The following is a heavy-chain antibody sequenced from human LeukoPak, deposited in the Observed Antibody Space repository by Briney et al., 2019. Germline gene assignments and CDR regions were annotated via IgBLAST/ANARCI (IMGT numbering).Heavy chain of an antibody. Sequence: KSGGSLRLSCAASGFSFSTYNMNWVRQAPGKGLEWVSSISDNKHYIYYADSVKGRFTVSRDNAKNSLYLQMSGLRAEDTAVYYCARDLILADNGGSSAHDYWGQGTLVTVSS. CDR3: ARDLILADNGGSSAHDY. V-gene: IGHV3-21*01. J-gene: IGHJ4*02. CDR2: ISDNKHYI. D-gene: IGHD2-15*01. CDR1: GFSFSTYN.